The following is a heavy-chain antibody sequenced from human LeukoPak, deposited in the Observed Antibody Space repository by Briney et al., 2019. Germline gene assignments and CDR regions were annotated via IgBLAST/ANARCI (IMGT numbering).Heavy chain of an antibody. CDR2: IYYSGST. D-gene: IGHD2-15*01. V-gene: IGHV4-59*12. Sequence: SETLSLTCTVSGGSISGFYWSWIRQPPGKGLEWIGSIYYSGSTYYNPSLKSRVTISVDTSKNQFSLKLSSVTAADTAVYYCAREDITGLYMDVWGKGTTVTVSS. CDR3: AREDITGLYMDV. CDR1: GGSISGFY. J-gene: IGHJ6*03.